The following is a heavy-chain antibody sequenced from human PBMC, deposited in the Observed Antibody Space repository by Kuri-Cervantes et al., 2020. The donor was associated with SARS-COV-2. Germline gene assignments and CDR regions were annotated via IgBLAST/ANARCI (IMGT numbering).Heavy chain of an antibody. CDR1: GYPISSGYN. Sequence: SETLSLTCGVSGYPISSGYNWGWIRPPPGKGLEWMGRIYHTGTTTYKSSLKSRVTISADTSKNQFSLKLKSVTAADTAIYYCAVSSDWNPLWYFDLWGRGTLVTVSS. CDR3: AVSSDWNPLWYFDL. V-gene: IGHV4-38-2*01. J-gene: IGHJ2*01. D-gene: IGHD2-21*01. CDR2: IYHTGTT.